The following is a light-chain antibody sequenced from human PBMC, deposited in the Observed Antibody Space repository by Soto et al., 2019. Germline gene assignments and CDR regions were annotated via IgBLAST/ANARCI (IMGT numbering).Light chain of an antibody. Sequence: EIVLTQSPATLSLSPGERATLSCRTSQSVGRNLAWYQQKAGQAPRLLMYDTSNRATGIPSRFSGSGSGTDFTLTISILEPEDFGVYYCQTRSNWPLTFGGGTKVEIK. V-gene: IGKV3-11*01. J-gene: IGKJ4*01. CDR3: QTRSNWPLT. CDR1: QSVGRN. CDR2: DTS.